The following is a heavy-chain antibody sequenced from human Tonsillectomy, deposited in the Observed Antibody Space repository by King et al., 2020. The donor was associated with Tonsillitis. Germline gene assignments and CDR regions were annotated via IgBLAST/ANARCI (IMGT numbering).Heavy chain of an antibody. CDR1: GYTFTSYW. V-gene: IGHV5-51*01. CDR3: ARHVLMDDFVWGSYRGLDV. Sequence: ELQLVQSRPEVKKPGESLKISCKSAGYTFTSYWIDWVRQVPGKGLEWMGMIYPGDSDTRYSPSFQGQLTISADKSISTAYLQWSSLKASDTAMYYCARHVLMDDFVWGSYRGLDVWGQGTTVTVSS. J-gene: IGHJ6*02. D-gene: IGHD3-16*02. CDR2: IYPGDSDT.